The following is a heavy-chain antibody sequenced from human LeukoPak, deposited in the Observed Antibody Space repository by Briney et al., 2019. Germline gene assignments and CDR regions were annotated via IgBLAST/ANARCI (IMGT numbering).Heavy chain of an antibody. Sequence: SETLSLTCAVYGGSFSGYYWSWIRQPPWKGLEWIGEINHSGSTNYNPSLKSRVTISVDTSKNQFSLKLSSVTAADTAVYYCARGGGSYGYYWGQGTLVTVSS. CDR3: ARGGGSYGYY. CDR1: GGSFSGYY. J-gene: IGHJ4*02. CDR2: INHSGST. V-gene: IGHV4-34*01. D-gene: IGHD1-26*01.